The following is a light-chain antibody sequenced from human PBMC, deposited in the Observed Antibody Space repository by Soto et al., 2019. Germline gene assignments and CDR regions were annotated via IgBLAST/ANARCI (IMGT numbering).Light chain of an antibody. CDR1: QSVSSSY. Sequence: IALTQSPGTLSLSPGESATLSCRASQSVSSSYLAWYQQNPGQAPRLLIYGASSRATGIPDRFSGSGSGTDFTLTISRLEPEDFAVYYCQQYGSAPPITLGGGTKLDVK. J-gene: IGKJ4*01. CDR2: GAS. CDR3: QQYGSAPPIT. V-gene: IGKV3-20*01.